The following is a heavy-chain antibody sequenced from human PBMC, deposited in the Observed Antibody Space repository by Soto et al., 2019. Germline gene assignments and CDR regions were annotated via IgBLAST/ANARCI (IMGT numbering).Heavy chain of an antibody. J-gene: IGHJ4*02. CDR3: AKEDDTYYYDGRGDY. CDR1: GFTFSRSA. V-gene: IGHV3-23*01. Sequence: GGSLRLSCAASGFTFSRSAMSWVRQAPGKGLEWVSAIGSSGGATYYTDSVKGRFTISRDNSKSTLYLQMNGLRAEDTTVYNSAKEDDTYYYDGRGDYGGQGTLVTVSS. D-gene: IGHD3-22*01. CDR2: IGSSGGAT.